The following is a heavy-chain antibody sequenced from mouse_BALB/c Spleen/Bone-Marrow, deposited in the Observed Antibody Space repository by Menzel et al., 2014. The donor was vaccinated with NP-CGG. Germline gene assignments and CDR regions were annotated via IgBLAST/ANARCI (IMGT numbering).Heavy chain of an antibody. D-gene: IGHD2-4*01. Sequence: EVKLMESGPGLVKPSQSLSLTCTVTGYSITSDYAWNWIRQFPGNKLEWMGYISYSGSTSYNPSLKSRISITRDTSKNQFFLQLNSVTTEDTATYYCARREDYDWFAYWGQGTLVTVSA. J-gene: IGHJ3*01. V-gene: IGHV3-2*02. CDR2: ISYSGST. CDR1: GYSITSDYA. CDR3: ARREDYDWFAY.